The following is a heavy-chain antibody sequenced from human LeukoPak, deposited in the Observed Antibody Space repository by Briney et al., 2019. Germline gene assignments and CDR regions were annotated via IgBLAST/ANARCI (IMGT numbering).Heavy chain of an antibody. CDR1: GGSFSGYY. CDR2: INHSGST. Sequence: PSETLSLTCAVYGGSFSGYYWSWIRQPPGKGLEWIGEINHSGSTNYNPSLKSRVTISVDTSKNQFSLKLSSVTAADTAVYYCARDRDGYSYWGQGNLVTVS. V-gene: IGHV4-34*01. CDR3: ARDRDGYSY. D-gene: IGHD5-24*01. J-gene: IGHJ4*02.